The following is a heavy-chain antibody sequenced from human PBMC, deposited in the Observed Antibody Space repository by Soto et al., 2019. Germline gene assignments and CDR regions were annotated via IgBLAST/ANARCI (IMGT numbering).Heavy chain of an antibody. CDR1: GFTFTSSA. D-gene: IGHD3-22*01. J-gene: IGHJ6*02. CDR2: IVVGSGNT. Sequence: GASVKVSCKASGFTFTSSAVQWVRQARGQRLEWIGWIVVGSGNTNYAQKFQERVTITRDMSTSTAYMELSSLRSEDTAVYYCAADISFLDYYDSGGVCGQGTTVTVSS. V-gene: IGHV1-58*01. CDR3: AADISFLDYYDSGGV.